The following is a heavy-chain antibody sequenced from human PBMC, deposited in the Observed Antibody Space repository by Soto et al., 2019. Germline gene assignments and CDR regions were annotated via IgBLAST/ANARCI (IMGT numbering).Heavy chain of an antibody. CDR3: ARLPGPLVAVLYIYPLDGREAMSDVDV. V-gene: IGHV3-30-3*01. CDR1: GFTFNYYP. Sequence: QMQLVESGGGVVQPGGSLRLSCAASGFTFNYYPMHWVRQAPGKGLEWVAVVSFDGSNKYYADSVKGRFTISKDNSKNTLYLQMNSLPREDTAVYYCARLPGPLVAVLYIYPLDGREAMSDVDVWGQGTTVTVSS. J-gene: IGHJ6*02. D-gene: IGHD6-19*01. CDR2: VSFDGSNK.